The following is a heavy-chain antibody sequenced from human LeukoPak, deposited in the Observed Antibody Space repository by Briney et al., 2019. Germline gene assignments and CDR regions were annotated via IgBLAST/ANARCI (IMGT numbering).Heavy chain of an antibody. D-gene: IGHD4-17*01. V-gene: IGHV3-53*01. Sequence: GGSLRLSCAASGFTVSSNYMSWVRQAPGKGLEWVSVIYSGGSTYYADSVKGRFTISRDNSKNTLYLQMNSLRAEDTAVYYCARDHGDYRGYFDYWGQGTLVTVSS. CDR1: GFTVSSNY. CDR2: IYSGGST. CDR3: ARDHGDYRGYFDY. J-gene: IGHJ4*02.